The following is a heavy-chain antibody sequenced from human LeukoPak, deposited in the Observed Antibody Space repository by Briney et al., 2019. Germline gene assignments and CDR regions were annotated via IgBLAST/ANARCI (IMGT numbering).Heavy chain of an antibody. J-gene: IGHJ3*02. CDR1: GFIFNSYW. CDR2: VDQDGSEK. V-gene: IGHV3-7*03. D-gene: IGHD3-16*01. CDR3: ARGWASSRRKAFDI. Sequence: GSLRLSCAASGFIFNSYWMNWLRQAPGKGLEWVANVDQDGSEKYYVGSVKGRFTISRDNAKNSLYLQMNSLRVEDTAVYYCARGWASSRRKAFDIWGQGIMVTVSS.